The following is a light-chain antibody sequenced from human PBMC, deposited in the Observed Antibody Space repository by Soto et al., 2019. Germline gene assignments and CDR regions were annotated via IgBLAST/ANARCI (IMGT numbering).Light chain of an antibody. Sequence: DIQMTQSPSSVSASVGDRVSITCRASQGISSWLAWYQQKPGRAPKILIYTVSTLQSGVPSRFSGTGSGTDFTFTISSLQPDDVANYYCQQANSFPLTLGGGTKVAIK. CDR2: TVS. J-gene: IGKJ4*01. CDR1: QGISSW. CDR3: QQANSFPLT. V-gene: IGKV1-12*01.